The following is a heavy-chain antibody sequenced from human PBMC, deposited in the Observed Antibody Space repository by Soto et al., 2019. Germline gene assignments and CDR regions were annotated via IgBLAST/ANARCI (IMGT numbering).Heavy chain of an antibody. V-gene: IGHV2-5*02. CDR2: IYWDDDK. J-gene: IGHJ4*02. Sequence: KSGPTLVNPTQTLTLTCTFSGFSLSTSGLGVGWIRQPPGKALEWLALIYWDDDKRYSPSLKSRLTITKDTSKNRVVLTMTNMDPVDTATYYCALGYCSGGSCDKYYFDYWGQGTLVTVSS. CDR3: ALGYCSGGSCDKYYFDY. CDR1: GFSLSTSGLG. D-gene: IGHD2-15*01.